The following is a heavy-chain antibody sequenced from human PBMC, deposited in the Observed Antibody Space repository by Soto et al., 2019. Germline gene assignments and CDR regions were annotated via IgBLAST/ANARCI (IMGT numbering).Heavy chain of an antibody. D-gene: IGHD3-22*01. V-gene: IGHV4-34*01. CDR3: ARGPITTTPRFDP. J-gene: IGHJ5*02. CDR1: GGSFSGYY. Sequence: QVQLQQWGAGLLKPSETLSLPCAVYGGSFSGYYWSWIRQPPGKGLEWIGEINHSGSTNYNPSLQRRVTISVDTSKNQFSLKLSSVTAADTAVYYCARGPITTTPRFDPWGQGPLVTVSS. CDR2: INHSGST.